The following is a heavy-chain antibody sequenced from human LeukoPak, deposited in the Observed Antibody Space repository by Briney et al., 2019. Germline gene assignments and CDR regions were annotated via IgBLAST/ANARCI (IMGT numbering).Heavy chain of an antibody. Sequence: GGSLRLSCAASGFTFSSYWMSWVRQAPGKGLEWVANIKQDGSEKYYVDSVKGRFTISRDNAKNSLYLQMSSLRAEDTAVYYCARLSGYSYGLNFDYWGQGTLVTVSS. V-gene: IGHV3-7*01. J-gene: IGHJ4*02. CDR3: ARLSGYSYGLNFDY. CDR2: IKQDGSEK. D-gene: IGHD5-18*01. CDR1: GFTFSSYW.